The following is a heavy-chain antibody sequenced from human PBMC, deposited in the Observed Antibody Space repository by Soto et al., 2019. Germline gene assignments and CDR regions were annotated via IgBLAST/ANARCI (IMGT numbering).Heavy chain of an antibody. CDR2: IYYSGST. J-gene: IGHJ4*02. Sequence: PSETLSLTCTVSGGSISSGGYYWSWIRQHPGKGLEWIGYIYYSGSTYYNPSLKSRVTISVDTSKNQFSLKPSSVTAADTAVYYCARVSTMIASFDYWGQGTLVTVSS. V-gene: IGHV4-31*03. CDR3: ARVSTMIASFDY. D-gene: IGHD3-22*01. CDR1: GGSISSGGYY.